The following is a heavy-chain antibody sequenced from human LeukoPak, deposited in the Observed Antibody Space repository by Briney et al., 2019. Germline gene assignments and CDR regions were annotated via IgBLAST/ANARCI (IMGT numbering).Heavy chain of an antibody. CDR3: AREWIVVVPAAIPTNWFDP. D-gene: IGHD2-2*01. J-gene: IGHJ5*02. CDR2: ISSSSSYI. V-gene: IGHV3-21*01. CDR1: GFTFSSYS. Sequence: PGGSLRLSCAASGFTFSSYSMNWVRQAPGKGLKWVSSISSSSSYIYYADSVKGRFTISRDNAKNSLYLQINSLRAEDTAVYYCAREWIVVVPAAIPTNWFDPWGQGTLVTVSS.